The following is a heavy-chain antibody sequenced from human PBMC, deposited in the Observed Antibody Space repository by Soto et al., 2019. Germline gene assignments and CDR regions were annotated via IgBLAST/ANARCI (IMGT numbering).Heavy chain of an antibody. CDR3: ARTGTYYYDSSGPCFDY. D-gene: IGHD3-22*01. Sequence: ASVKVSCKASGGTFSSYAISWVRQAPGQGLEWMGGIIPIFGTANYAQKFQGRVTITADESTSTAYMELSSLRSEDTAVYYCARTGTYYYDSSGPCFDYWGQGTLVTVSS. CDR2: IIPIFGTA. J-gene: IGHJ4*02. V-gene: IGHV1-69*13. CDR1: GGTFSSYA.